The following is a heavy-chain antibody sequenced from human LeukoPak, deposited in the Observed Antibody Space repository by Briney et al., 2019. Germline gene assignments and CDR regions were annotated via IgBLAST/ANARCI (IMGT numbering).Heavy chain of an antibody. Sequence: PSETLSLTCTVSGGSISSSSYYWGWIRQPPGKGLEWIGSIYYSGSTYYNPSLKSRGTISVDTSKNQFSLKLSSVTAADTAVYYCARHRMYYYDSSGRGVADAFDIWGQGTMVTVSS. CDR1: GGSISSSSYY. J-gene: IGHJ3*02. D-gene: IGHD3-22*01. CDR2: IYYSGST. V-gene: IGHV4-39*01. CDR3: ARHRMYYYDSSGRGVADAFDI.